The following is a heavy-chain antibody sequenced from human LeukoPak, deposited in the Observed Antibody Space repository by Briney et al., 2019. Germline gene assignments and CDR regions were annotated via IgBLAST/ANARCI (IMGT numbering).Heavy chain of an antibody. CDR1: GGSISSYY. V-gene: IGHV4-4*07. CDR2: IYTSGST. Sequence: SETLSLTCTVSGGSISSYYWSWIRQPAGKGLEWIGRIYTSGSTNYNPSLKSRVTMSVDTSKNQFSLKLSSVTAADTAVYYCARDRHGTSDYYYYMGVWGKGTTVTVSS. J-gene: IGHJ6*03. CDR3: ARDRHGTSDYYYYMGV.